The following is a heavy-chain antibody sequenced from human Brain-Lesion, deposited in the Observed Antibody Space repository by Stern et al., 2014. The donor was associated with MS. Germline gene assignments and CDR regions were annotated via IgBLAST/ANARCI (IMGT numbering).Heavy chain of an antibody. D-gene: IGHD1-26*01. CDR2: IHDSGST. Sequence: VQLVESGPGLVKPSQTLSLTCTVSGGSISSSGYYWSWIRQPADKGLEWIGRIHDSGSTYYNPSLKSRVPISTVTGQKQFSLKLPSVTAADTAVYYCATTRWDLFTWNWFDPWGQGTLVTVSS. J-gene: IGHJ5*02. CDR1: GGSISSSGYY. CDR3: ATTRWDLFTWNWFDP. V-gene: IGHV4-61*02.